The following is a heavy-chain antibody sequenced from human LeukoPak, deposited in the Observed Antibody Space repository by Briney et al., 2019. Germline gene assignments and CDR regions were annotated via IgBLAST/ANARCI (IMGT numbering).Heavy chain of an antibody. Sequence: GASVKVSCKASGYTFTGYYMHWVRQAPGQGLEWMGWINPNSGGTNYAQKFQGRVTMTRDTSISTAYMELSRLRSDDTAVYHCARDLMYYYDSSGHPWGQGTLVTVSS. CDR1: GYTFTGYY. V-gene: IGHV1-2*02. J-gene: IGHJ5*02. CDR3: ARDLMYYYDSSGHP. CDR2: INPNSGGT. D-gene: IGHD3-22*01.